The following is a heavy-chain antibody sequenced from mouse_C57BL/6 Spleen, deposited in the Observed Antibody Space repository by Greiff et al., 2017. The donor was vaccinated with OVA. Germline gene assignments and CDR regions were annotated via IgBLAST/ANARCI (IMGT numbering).Heavy chain of an antibody. CDR1: GFNIKNTY. Sequence: EVQLVESVAELVRPGASVKLSCTASGFNIKNTYMHWVKQRPEQGLEWIGRIDPANGNTKYAPKFQGKATITADTSSNTAYLQLSSLTAEDTAIYYWARWGLLPSWYFDVWGTGTTVTVSS. J-gene: IGHJ1*03. CDR2: IDPANGNT. CDR3: ARWGLLPSWYFDV. D-gene: IGHD2-3*01. V-gene: IGHV14-3*01.